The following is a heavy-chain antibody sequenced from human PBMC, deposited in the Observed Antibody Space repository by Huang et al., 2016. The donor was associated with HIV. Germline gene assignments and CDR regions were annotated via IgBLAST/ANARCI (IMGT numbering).Heavy chain of an antibody. D-gene: IGHD4-17*01. CDR2: ISYDDGSTT. V-gene: IGHV3-30-3*01. CDR3: ARDVLRGLGYFDV. J-gene: IGHJ2*01. CDR1: GFTFSHYP. Sequence: QVQLVESGGGVVQPGGSLRLACAASGFTFSHYPMHWVRQAHGKGLEWVGVISYDDGSTTYFADSVKGRFTISRDNSKNTVYLQMSSLRADDTAVFYCARDVLRGLGYFDVWGRGTLVTVSS.